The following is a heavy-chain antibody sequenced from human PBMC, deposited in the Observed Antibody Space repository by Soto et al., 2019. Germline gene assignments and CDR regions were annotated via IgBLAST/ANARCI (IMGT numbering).Heavy chain of an antibody. Sequence: QVQLPQWGAGLLKPSETLSLTCAVYGGSFSDYYWNWFRQPPGKGLEWIGEINHSGSTNYNPSLKSRLTISVDTSKNQFSLKLSSVTAADTSVYYCARGSSSSWYGAPFDYWGQGTLVTVSA. V-gene: IGHV4-34*01. CDR2: INHSGST. J-gene: IGHJ4*02. CDR1: GGSFSDYY. D-gene: IGHD6-13*01. CDR3: ARGSSSSWYGAPFDY.